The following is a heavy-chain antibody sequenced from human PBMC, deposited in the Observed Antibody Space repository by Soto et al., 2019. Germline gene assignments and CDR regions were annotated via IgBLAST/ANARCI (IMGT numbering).Heavy chain of an antibody. CDR2: IYYLGNT. V-gene: IGHV4-39*01. CDR1: GRSISRGPSY. D-gene: IGHD3-22*01. Sequence: PEPLSPTFTVSGRSISRGPSYWRWFRQTPGRGLGWVGSIYYLGNTYYNSSLGSRVIISVDKSKNQFSLKLSSVTAAGTAVYYCAGLYPYESSGYHLNYWGQGTQVTVS. CDR3: AGLYPYESSGYHLNY. J-gene: IGHJ4*02.